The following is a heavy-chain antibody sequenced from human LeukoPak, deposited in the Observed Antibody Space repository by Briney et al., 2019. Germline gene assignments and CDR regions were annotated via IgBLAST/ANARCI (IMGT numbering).Heavy chain of an antibody. Sequence: PSETLSLTCIVSGASISSDYYCWIRQSPGKGLEWIGYLYDSGNTDYNPSLKSRVSISMNTSKNQFSLNLTSVTDADTAVYYCADRERRNCRDWGQGTLLTVSS. J-gene: IGHJ4*02. D-gene: IGHD1-1*01. CDR1: GASISSDY. CDR2: LYDSGNT. V-gene: IGHV4-59*08. CDR3: ADRERRNCRD.